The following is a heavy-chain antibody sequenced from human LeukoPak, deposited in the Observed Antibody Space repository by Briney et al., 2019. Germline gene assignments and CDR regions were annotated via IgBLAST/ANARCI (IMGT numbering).Heavy chain of an antibody. CDR2: ISSSSSYI. J-gene: IGHJ4*02. Sequence: GGSLRLSCAASGFTFSSYSMNWVRQALGKGLEWVSSISSSSSYIYYADSVKGRFTISRDNAKNSLYLQMNSLRAEDTAVYYCVRERFHGSGAPKFDFWGQGTLVTVPS. V-gene: IGHV3-21*01. CDR1: GFTFSSYS. D-gene: IGHD3-10*01. CDR3: VRERFHGSGAPKFDF.